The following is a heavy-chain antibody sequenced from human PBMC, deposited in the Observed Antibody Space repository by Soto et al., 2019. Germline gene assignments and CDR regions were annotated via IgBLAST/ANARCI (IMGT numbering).Heavy chain of an antibody. CDR1: GFTLSSYG. D-gene: IGHD4-17*01. J-gene: IGHJ4*02. V-gene: IGHV3-33*01. CDR3: ARDRYYGENASDY. Sequence: GGSLRLSFAASGFTLSSYGMHWVPQAPRKGPAVVAIIWYDGSNKFYADSVKGRFTISRDNSKNTLYLQMNSLRAEDTAVYYCARDRYYGENASDYWGQGTLVTVSS. CDR2: IWYDGSNK.